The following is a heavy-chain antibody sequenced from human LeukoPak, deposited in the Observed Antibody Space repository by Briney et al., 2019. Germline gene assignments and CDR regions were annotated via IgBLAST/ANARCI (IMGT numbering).Heavy chain of an antibody. CDR1: GGSISSSSYY. V-gene: IGHV4-39*07. J-gene: IGHJ4*02. CDR2: IYHSGST. D-gene: IGHD2-2*01. CDR3: ARSIVVVPAAPSGFDY. Sequence: SETLSLTCTVSGGSISSSSYYWGWIRQPPGKGLEWIGSIYHSGSTYYNPSLKSRVTISVDTSKNQFSLKLSSVTAADTAVYYCARSIVVVPAAPSGFDYWGQGTLVTVSS.